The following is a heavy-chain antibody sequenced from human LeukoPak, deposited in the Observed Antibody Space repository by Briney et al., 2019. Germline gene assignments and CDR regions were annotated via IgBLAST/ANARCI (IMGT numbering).Heavy chain of an antibody. J-gene: IGHJ4*02. D-gene: IGHD2-2*01. CDR1: GDSVSSAA. Sequence: SQTLSLTCAISGDSVSSAAWNWIRQSPSRGLEWLGRTYYGSKWYNDYAVSVKSRITINPDTSKNQFSLQLNSVTPEDTAVYYCARGGIGYCTSSSCYFDYWGQGTLVTVSS. CDR3: ARGGIGYCTSSSCYFDY. CDR2: TYYGSKWYN. V-gene: IGHV6-1*01.